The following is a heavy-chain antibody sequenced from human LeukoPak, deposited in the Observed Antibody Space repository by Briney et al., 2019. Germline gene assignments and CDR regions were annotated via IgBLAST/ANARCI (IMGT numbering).Heavy chain of an antibody. CDR1: GFSLRTSGVG. CDR3: AHRGGRYCSSPRGRCAWFDP. Sequence: ESGPTLVNPTPPLTLTCTFSGFSLRTSGVGVGWIRQPPGKALEWLALIYWNDDKRYTPSLQSRLTITKDTSKNQVVLTMTNMDPVDTATYYGAHRGGRYCSSPRGRCAWFDPWGQGTLVTVSS. D-gene: IGHD2-2*01. V-gene: IGHV2-5*01. CDR2: IYWNDDK. J-gene: IGHJ5*02.